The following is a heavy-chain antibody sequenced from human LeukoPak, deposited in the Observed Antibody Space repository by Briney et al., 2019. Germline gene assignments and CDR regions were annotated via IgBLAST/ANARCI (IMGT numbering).Heavy chain of an antibody. Sequence: PGGSLRLSCVASGFTFSSYEMNWVRQAPGKGLEWVSYISSSGNTIYYADSVKGRFTISRDNAKNSLYLQMNSLRAEDTAVYYCASCLSGPPDYWGQGTLVTVSS. CDR2: ISSSGNTI. J-gene: IGHJ4*02. V-gene: IGHV3-48*03. CDR3: ASCLSGPPDY. CDR1: GFTFSSYE. D-gene: IGHD3-3*01.